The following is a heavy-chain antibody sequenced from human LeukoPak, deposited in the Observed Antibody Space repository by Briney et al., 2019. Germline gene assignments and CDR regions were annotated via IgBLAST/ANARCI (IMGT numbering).Heavy chain of an antibody. Sequence: GGSLRLSCAASGFTFSTYWMSWVRQAPGKGLEWVANIKEDGSEKYYGDSAKGRFTISRDNAKNSLYLEMNSLRVEDTAVYYRARDSSGYQWGQGTLVTVSS. CDR3: ARDSSGYQ. V-gene: IGHV3-7*01. CDR1: GFTFSTYW. D-gene: IGHD3-22*01. CDR2: IKEDGSEK. J-gene: IGHJ4*02.